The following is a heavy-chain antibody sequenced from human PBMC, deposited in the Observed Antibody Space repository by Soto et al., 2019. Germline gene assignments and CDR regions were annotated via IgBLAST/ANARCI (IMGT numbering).Heavy chain of an antibody. CDR1: GYTFTSYY. D-gene: IGHD2-15*01. CDR2: INPSGGST. V-gene: IGHV1-46*01. J-gene: IGHJ6*02. Sequence: ASVKVSCKASGYTFTSYYMHWVRQAPGQGLEWMGIINPSGGSTSYAQKFQGRVTMTRDTSTSTVYMELSSLRSEDTAVYYCARDRAVVVDYYYGMDVWGQGTTVTVS. CDR3: ARDRAVVVDYYYGMDV.